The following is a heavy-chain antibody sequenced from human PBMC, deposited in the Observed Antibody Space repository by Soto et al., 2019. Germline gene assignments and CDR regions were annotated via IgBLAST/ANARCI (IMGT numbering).Heavy chain of an antibody. CDR3: ARLSRASFALDV. D-gene: IGHD3-16*01. V-gene: IGHV5-51*01. CDR1: GYSFTTYW. Sequence: GESLKISCQGSGYSFTTYWIGWVRQMPGKGLEWMGIIYPGNSDIRYSPSFQGQVTISADKSISTAYLQWSSLKASDSAVYYCARLSRASFALDVWGQGTTVTVSS. CDR2: IYPGNSDI. J-gene: IGHJ6*02.